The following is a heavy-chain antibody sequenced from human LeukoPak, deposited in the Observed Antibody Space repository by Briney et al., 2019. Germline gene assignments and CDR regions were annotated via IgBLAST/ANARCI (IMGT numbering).Heavy chain of an antibody. V-gene: IGHV3-23*01. CDR1: GFTFRSFA. CDR2: ISASGIST. J-gene: IGHJ4*02. CDR3: VKGHFDTV. D-gene: IGHD3-22*01. Sequence: PGGSLRLSCVASGFTFRSFAMTWVRQAPGKGLEWVSAISASGISTYYADSVKGRFTISRDNSNNTLYLRLNNLRADDTAVYCCVKGHFDTVWGQGTLVAVSS.